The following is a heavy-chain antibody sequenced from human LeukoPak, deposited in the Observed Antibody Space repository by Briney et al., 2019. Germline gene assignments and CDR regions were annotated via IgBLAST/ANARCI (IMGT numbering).Heavy chain of an antibody. D-gene: IGHD7-27*01. CDR3: TRAAGDSSPFDY. V-gene: IGHV3-49*04. J-gene: IGHJ4*02. Sequence: QAGGSLRLSCTASGFTFGDYAMSWVRQAPGKGLEWVGFIRSKAYGGTTEYAASVKGRFTISRDDSKSIAYLQMNSLKTEDTAVYYCTRAAGDSSPFDYWGQGTLVTVSS. CDR2: IRSKAYGGTT. CDR1: GFTFGDYA.